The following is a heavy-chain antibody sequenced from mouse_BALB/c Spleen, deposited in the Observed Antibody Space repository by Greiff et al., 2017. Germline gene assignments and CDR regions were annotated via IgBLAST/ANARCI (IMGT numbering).Heavy chain of an antibody. J-gene: IGHJ4*01. CDR2: IYPGNSDT. CDR1: GYSFTSYW. V-gene: IGHV1-5*01. CDR3: TRSRAYYGNYESAMDY. D-gene: IGHD2-10*01. Sequence: EVQLQQSGTVLARPGASVKMSCKASGYSFTSYWMHWVKQRPGQGLEWIGAIYPGNSDTSYNQKFKGKAKLTAVTSASTAYMELSSLTNEDSAVYYCTRSRAYYGNYESAMDYWGQGTSVTVSS.